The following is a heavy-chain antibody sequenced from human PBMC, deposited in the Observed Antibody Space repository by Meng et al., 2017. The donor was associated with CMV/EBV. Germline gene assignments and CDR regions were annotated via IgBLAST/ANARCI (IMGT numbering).Heavy chain of an antibody. D-gene: IGHD1-26*01. J-gene: IGHJ4*02. V-gene: IGHV3-23*01. Sequence: EVQLLESXXXXVXXGGSLRLSCAASGFTFSSYAMSWVRQAPGKGLEWVSSIIDSGGSTYYADSVKGRFTISRDNSKNTLYLQMGSLRAEDTAVYYCAKDRRSISSSIDYWGQGTLVTVSS. CDR3: AKDRRSISSSIDY. CDR2: IIDSGGST. CDR1: GFTFSSYA.